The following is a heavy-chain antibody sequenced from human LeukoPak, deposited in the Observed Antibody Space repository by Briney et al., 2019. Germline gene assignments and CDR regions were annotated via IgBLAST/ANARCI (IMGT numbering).Heavy chain of an antibody. Sequence: PSETLSPTCTVSGGSISSYYWSWIRQPPGKGLEWIGYIYYGGSTNYNPSLKSRVTISVDTSKNQFSLKLSSVTAADTAVYYCASSYYGPSSGYFDYWGQGTLVTVSS. D-gene: IGHD3-10*01. CDR1: GGSISSYY. V-gene: IGHV4-59*01. CDR2: IYYGGST. CDR3: ASSYYGPSSGYFDY. J-gene: IGHJ4*02.